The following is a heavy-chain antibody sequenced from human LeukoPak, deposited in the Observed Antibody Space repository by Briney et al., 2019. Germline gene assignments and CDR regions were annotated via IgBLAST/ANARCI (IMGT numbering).Heavy chain of an antibody. V-gene: IGHV3-20*04. D-gene: IGHD3-3*01. CDR2: INWNGGST. Sequence: PGGSLRLSCAASGFTFDDYGMSWVRQAPGKGLEWVSGINWNGGSTGYADSVKGRFTISRDNAKNSLYLQMNSLRAEDMALYYCARASWGGYYKGEIDYWGQGTLVTVSS. J-gene: IGHJ4*02. CDR3: ARASWGGYYKGEIDY. CDR1: GFTFDDYG.